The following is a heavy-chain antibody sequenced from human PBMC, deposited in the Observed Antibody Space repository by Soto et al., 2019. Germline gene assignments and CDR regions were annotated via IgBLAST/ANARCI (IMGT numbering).Heavy chain of an antibody. V-gene: IGHV5-51*01. CDR3: ARPFDSSGWYDH. Sequence: EVQLVQSGAEVKKPGESLQISCKGSGYSFTSYWIGWVRQMPGKGLELMGIIYPSDSDTRYSPSFQGQVTISADKSISAAYLQWGSLKASDTAMYYCARPFDSSGWYDHWGQGTLVTVSA. J-gene: IGHJ5*02. D-gene: IGHD6-19*01. CDR2: IYPSDSDT. CDR1: GYSFTSYW.